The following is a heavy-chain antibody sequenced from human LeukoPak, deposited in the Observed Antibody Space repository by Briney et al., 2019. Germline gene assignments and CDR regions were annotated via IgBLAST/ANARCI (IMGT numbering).Heavy chain of an antibody. CDR2: ISGSNSYI. J-gene: IGHJ4*02. V-gene: IGHV3-21*01. D-gene: IGHD3-3*01. CDR3: ARNFGVDKPERVDY. Sequence: GGSLRLSCAASGFTFSNYSMNWVRQAPGKGLEWVSSISGSNSYIYYADSVRGRFTISRDNAMNSLYLQMNSLRAEDTAVYYCARNFGVDKPERVDYWGQGTLVTVSS. CDR1: GFTFSNYS.